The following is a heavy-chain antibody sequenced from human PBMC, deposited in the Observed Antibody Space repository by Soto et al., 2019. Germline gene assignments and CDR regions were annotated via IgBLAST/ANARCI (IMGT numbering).Heavy chain of an antibody. V-gene: IGHV1-2*04. D-gene: IGHD6-13*01. Sequence: GASVKVSCKASGYTFTGYYMHWVRQAPGQGLGWMGRINPNSGGTNYAQKFQGWVTMTRDTSVSIAYMELSRLRSDDTAVYYCARSSFSWNFDYWGQGTLVTVSS. CDR2: INPNSGGT. CDR3: ARSSFSWNFDY. J-gene: IGHJ4*02. CDR1: GYTFTGYY.